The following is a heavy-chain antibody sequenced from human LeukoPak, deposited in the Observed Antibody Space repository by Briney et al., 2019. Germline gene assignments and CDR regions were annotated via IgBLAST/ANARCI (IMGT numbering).Heavy chain of an antibody. J-gene: IGHJ5*02. CDR3: ARDLHPRAPYYDFWSGYYRKDWFDP. V-gene: IGHV4-30-4*08. D-gene: IGHD3-3*01. CDR2: IYYSGST. Sequence: SETLSLTCTVSGGSISSGDYYWSWIRQPPGKGLEWIGYIYYSGSTYYNPSLKSRVTISVDTSKNQFSLKLSSVTAADTAVYYCARDLHPRAPYYDFWSGYYRKDWFDPWGQGTLVTVSS. CDR1: GGSISSGDYY.